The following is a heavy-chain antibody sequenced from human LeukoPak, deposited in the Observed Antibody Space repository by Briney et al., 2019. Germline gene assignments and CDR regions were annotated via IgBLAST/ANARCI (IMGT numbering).Heavy chain of an antibody. CDR1: GFTFNSYG. J-gene: IGHJ6*02. CDR2: ISYDGRNK. V-gene: IGHV3-30*18. CDR3: AKDQLISVLALNYYYGMDV. Sequence: GRSLRLTCAASGFTFNSYGMHWVRQAPGKGLEWVAVISYDGRNKYYADSVKGRFTTSRDNSKNTLYLQMNSLRAEDTAVYYCAKDQLISVLALNYYYGMDVWGQGTTVSVSS. D-gene: IGHD5-24*01.